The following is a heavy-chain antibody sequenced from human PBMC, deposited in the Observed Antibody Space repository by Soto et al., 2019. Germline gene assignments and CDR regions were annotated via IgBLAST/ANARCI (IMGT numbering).Heavy chain of an antibody. Sequence: PSETLSLTCTVSGGSISSGGYYWSWIRQHPGKGLEWIGYIYYSGSIYYKPSLKSRVIISVDTSKSQFSLKLRSVTAADTAVYYCARGYVDIVPMGASYFDYWGQGTLVTVSS. CDR1: GGSISSGGYY. D-gene: IGHD5-12*01. J-gene: IGHJ4*02. CDR2: IYYSGSI. V-gene: IGHV4-31*03. CDR3: ARGYVDIVPMGASYFDY.